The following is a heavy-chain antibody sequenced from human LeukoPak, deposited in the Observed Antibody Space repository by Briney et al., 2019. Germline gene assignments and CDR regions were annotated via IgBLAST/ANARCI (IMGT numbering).Heavy chain of an antibody. CDR3: AKGTVEYSSSWYWGWFDP. CDR2: ISASGMSR. V-gene: IGHV3-23*01. J-gene: IGHJ5*02. D-gene: IGHD6-13*01. Sequence: GGSLRPSCAAPGFTFSDYGMNWDRQAPGKGLEWVSGISASGMSRYYADSVKGRFTISRDNSKNTLYLQMNSLRAEDTAIYYCAKGTVEYSSSWYWGWFDPWGQGTLVTVSS. CDR1: GFTFSDYG.